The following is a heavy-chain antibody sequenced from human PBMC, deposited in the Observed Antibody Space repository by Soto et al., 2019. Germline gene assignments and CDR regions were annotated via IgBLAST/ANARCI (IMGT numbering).Heavy chain of an antibody. J-gene: IGHJ4*02. V-gene: IGHV4-59*01. CDR1: GGSISSYC. Sequence: PSETLSLTCTVSGGSISSYCWSWIRQPPGKGLEWIGYIYYSGSTNYNPSLKSRVTISVDTSKNQFSLKLSSVTAADTAVYYCSRHSIAVAGTFDYWGQGPLVTVPS. CDR3: SRHSIAVAGTFDY. D-gene: IGHD6-19*01. CDR2: IYYSGST.